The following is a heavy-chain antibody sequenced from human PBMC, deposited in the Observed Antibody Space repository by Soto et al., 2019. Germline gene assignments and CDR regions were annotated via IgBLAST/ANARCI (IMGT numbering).Heavy chain of an antibody. J-gene: IGHJ4*02. CDR1: GFTFSNYW. CDR3: ASVAI. V-gene: IGHV3-7*01. CDR2: IKQDGTEK. D-gene: IGHD5-12*01. Sequence: VQLVESGGGLVQPGGSLRLSCAASGFTFSNYWMSWVRQAPGKGLEWVANIKQDGTEKNYVDSVRGRFTISRDNANNSLDLQMNSLTAEDTAVYYCASVAIRGQGTLVTVSS.